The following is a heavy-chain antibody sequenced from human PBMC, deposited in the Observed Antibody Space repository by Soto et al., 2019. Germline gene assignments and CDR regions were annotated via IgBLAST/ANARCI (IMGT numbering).Heavy chain of an antibody. V-gene: IGHV3-53*01. D-gene: IGHD3-16*02. Sequence: EVQLVESGGGLIQPGGSLRLSCAASGFTVSSNYMSWVRQAPGKGLEWVSVIYSGGSTYYADSVKGRFTISRDNSKNTLYLQMNSLRAEDTAVYYCARVMITFGGVIADDAFDIWGQGTMVTVSS. J-gene: IGHJ3*02. CDR3: ARVMITFGGVIADDAFDI. CDR1: GFTVSSNY. CDR2: IYSGGST.